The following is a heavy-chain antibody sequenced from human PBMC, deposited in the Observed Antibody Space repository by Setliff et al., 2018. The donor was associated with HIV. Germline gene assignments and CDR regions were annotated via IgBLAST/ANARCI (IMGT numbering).Heavy chain of an antibody. CDR3: ARLGSHFKNAFCPHY. Sequence: NPSETLSLTCVVSGDSISRSRYYWGWIRQPPGKGLEWIGSFYYSGSTSYTPSLKSRVTISGDTSKNQVSMRLSSVTAAYTAVYYCARLGSHFKNAFCPHYWGQGTLVTVSS. CDR2: FYYSGST. J-gene: IGHJ4*02. V-gene: IGHV4-39*01. D-gene: IGHD3-3*02. CDR1: GDSISRSRYY.